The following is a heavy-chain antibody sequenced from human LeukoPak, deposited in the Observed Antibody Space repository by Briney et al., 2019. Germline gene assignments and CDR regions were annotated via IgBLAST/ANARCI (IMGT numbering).Heavy chain of an antibody. CDR3: ARATTGEPYSWFDP. CDR1: GDSISSYY. J-gene: IGHJ5*02. CDR2: IYYTGST. Sequence: KPSETLSLTCTVSGDSISSYYWSWIRQPPGKGLEWIGYIYYTGSTNYNPSLRSRVTISVDTSKNQFSLKLSSVTAADTAVYYCARATTGEPYSWFDPWGQGTLVTVSS. D-gene: IGHD7-27*01. V-gene: IGHV4-59*01.